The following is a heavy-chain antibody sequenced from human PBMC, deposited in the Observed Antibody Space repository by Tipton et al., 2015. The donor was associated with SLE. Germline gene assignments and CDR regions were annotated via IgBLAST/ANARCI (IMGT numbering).Heavy chain of an antibody. CDR1: GFTFSSYW. Sequence: GSLRLSCAASGFTFSSYWMSWVRQAPGKGLEWVANIKQDGSEKYYVDSVKGRFTISRDNAKNSLYLQMNSLRAEDTAVYYCASAYYDFWSGYPYFDYWGQGTLVTVSS. J-gene: IGHJ4*02. V-gene: IGHV3-7*03. D-gene: IGHD3-3*01. CDR3: ASAYYDFWSGYPYFDY. CDR2: IKQDGSEK.